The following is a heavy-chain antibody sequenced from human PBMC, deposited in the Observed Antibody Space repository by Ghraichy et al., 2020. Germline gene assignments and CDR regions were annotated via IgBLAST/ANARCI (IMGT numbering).Heavy chain of an antibody. D-gene: IGHD3-10*01. CDR3: AAVNDYDSGGNWFDP. CDR1: GFTFTSSA. Sequence: SVKVSCKASGFTFTSSAVLWVRQARGQRLERIGWIVVGSGNTNYAQKFQERVSITRDKSTSTGYMELSSLRSDDTAVYYCAAVNDYDSGGNWFDPWGQGTLVTVSS. J-gene: IGHJ5*02. V-gene: IGHV1-58*01. CDR2: IVVGSGNT.